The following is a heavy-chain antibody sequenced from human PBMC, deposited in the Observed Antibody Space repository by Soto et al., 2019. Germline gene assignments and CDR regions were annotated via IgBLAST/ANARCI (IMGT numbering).Heavy chain of an antibody. Sequence: TLSLTCTVSGGSISSGDYYWSWIRQPPGKGLEWIGYIYYSGSTYYNPSLKSRVTISVDTSKNQFSLKLSSVTAADTAVYYCARDQSRYYYESSGYYDYWGQGTLVTVSS. CDR1: GGSISSGDYY. CDR2: IYYSGST. J-gene: IGHJ4*02. D-gene: IGHD3-22*01. CDR3: ARDQSRYYYESSGYYDY. V-gene: IGHV4-30-4*01.